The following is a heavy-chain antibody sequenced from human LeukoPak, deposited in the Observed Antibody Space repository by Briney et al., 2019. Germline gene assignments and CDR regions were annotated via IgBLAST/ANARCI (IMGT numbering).Heavy chain of an antibody. CDR2: VNWNAGST. CDR3: ANLGAGGFDI. J-gene: IGHJ3*02. V-gene: IGHV3-20*04. CDR1: GFTFDDYG. Sequence: PGGSLRLSCAASGFTFDDYGMSWVRQVPGRGLEWVSGVNWNAGSTVYADSVKGRFTISRDNAKNSLYLQMNSLRAEDTAVYYCANLGAGGFDIWGQGTMVTVS. D-gene: IGHD3-16*01.